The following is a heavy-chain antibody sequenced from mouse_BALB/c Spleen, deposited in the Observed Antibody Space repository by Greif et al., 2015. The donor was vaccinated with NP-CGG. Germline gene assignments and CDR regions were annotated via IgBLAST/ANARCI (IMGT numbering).Heavy chain of an antibody. Sequence: EVKLVESGGGLVQPGGSRKLSCAASGFTFSSFGMHWVRQAPEKGLEWVAYISSGSSTIYYADTVKGRFTISRDNPKNTLFLQMTSLRSEDTAMYYCARYDYYFDCWGQGTTLTVSS. CDR3: ARYDYYFDC. V-gene: IGHV5-17*02. CDR1: GFTFSSFG. D-gene: IGHD2-4*01. J-gene: IGHJ2*01. CDR2: ISSGSSTI.